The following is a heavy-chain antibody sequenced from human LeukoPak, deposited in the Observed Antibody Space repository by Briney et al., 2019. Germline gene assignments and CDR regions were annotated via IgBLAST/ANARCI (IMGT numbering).Heavy chain of an antibody. CDR3: ARGAQYSYANSFDY. Sequence: GGSLRLSCAVSGFTLSDHDMDWVRQSPGKGLDWVGRTRSKGKNYSTQYAASVQGRFTISRDDSNNSLYLQMNSLKTEDTAVYYCARGAQYSYANSFDYWGQGTLVTVSS. J-gene: IGHJ4*02. CDR1: GFTLSDHD. D-gene: IGHD5-18*01. CDR2: TRSKGKNYST. V-gene: IGHV3-72*01.